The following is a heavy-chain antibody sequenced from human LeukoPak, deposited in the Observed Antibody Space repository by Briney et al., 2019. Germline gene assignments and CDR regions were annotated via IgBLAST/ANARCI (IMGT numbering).Heavy chain of an antibody. J-gene: IGHJ4*02. CDR3: ARDGGPWYFDY. CDR1: GFTFSPYW. V-gene: IGHV3-74*01. Sequence: GGSLRLSCAASGFTFSPYWMHWVRHDPGKGLVWVSHINNDGSSTSYAGSVKGRFTISRDNAKNMLYLQMNSLRAEDTAVYYCARDGGPWYFDYWGQGTLVTVSS. CDR2: INNDGSST.